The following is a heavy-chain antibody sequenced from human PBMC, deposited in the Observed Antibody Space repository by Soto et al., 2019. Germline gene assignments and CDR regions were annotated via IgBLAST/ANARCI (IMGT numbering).Heavy chain of an antibody. CDR1: GDSVSNHNYY. CDR2: IYYSGTT. D-gene: IGHD3-16*01. J-gene: IGHJ4*02. CDR3: AGSQRGRTAFTFVS. V-gene: IGHV4-61*01. Sequence: FVPISLTCTVSGDSVSNHNYYWRWIRQPPGKGLEWIGYIYYSGTTNYNSYLKSRLSLPVDMSKNQFSLKLASVTAADTAVYFCAGSQRGRTAFTFVSWGQGALVTVSS.